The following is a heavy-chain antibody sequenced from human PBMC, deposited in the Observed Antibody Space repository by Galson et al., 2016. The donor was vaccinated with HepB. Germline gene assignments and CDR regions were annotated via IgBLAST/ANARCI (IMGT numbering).Heavy chain of an antibody. CDR3: AKAGVTSGWLTATIKWFDP. CDR1: VGSVTSGNYH. J-gene: IGHJ5*02. V-gene: IGHV4-61*01. Sequence: ETLSLTCSVSVGSVTSGNYHWSWIRQPPGKGLEWIGDIYYSGTTRYNPSLKSRVTVSLDTSKNQFSLKVTSVTVADTAVYYRAKAGVTSGWLTATIKWFDPWGQGTRVTVSS. CDR2: IYYSGTT. D-gene: IGHD6-19*01.